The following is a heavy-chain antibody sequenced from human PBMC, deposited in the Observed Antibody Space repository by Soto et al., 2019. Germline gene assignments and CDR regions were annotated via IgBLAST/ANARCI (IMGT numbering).Heavy chain of an antibody. CDR1: GGSISSYY. V-gene: IGHV4-4*07. Sequence: PSETLSLTCTVSGGSISSYYWSWIRQPAGKGLEWIGRIYTSGSTNYNPSLKSRVTMSVDTSKNQFSLKLSSVTAADTAVYYCARELLWFGEFYYGMDVWGQGTTVTVSS. CDR3: ARELLWFGEFYYGMDV. CDR2: IYTSGST. J-gene: IGHJ6*02. D-gene: IGHD3-10*01.